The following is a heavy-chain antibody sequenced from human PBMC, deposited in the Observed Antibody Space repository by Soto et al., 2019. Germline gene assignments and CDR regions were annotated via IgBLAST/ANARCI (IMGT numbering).Heavy chain of an antibody. V-gene: IGHV4-59*01. J-gene: IGHJ4*02. Sequence: SETLSLTCTVSGGSISSYYWSWIRQPPGKGLEWIGYIYYSGSTNYNPSLKSRVTISVDTSKNQFSLKLSSVTAADTAVYYCARDNGDFDYWGQGTLVTVS. CDR1: GGSISSYY. CDR3: ARDNGDFDY. CDR2: IYYSGST. D-gene: IGHD4-17*01.